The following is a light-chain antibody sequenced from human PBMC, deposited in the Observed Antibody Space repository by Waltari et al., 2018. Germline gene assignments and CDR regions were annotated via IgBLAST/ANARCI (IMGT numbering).Light chain of an antibody. CDR3: QSFDNMLSGGVV. CDR2: GNN. CDR1: TSNIGAGHD. Sequence: QSVLTQPPSVSGTPGQRVTIYCSGSTSNIGAGHDVHWYQHLPGTAPKPLIYGNNNRPSGVPDRFSGSKSGTSASLAITGLQADDEADYFCQSFDNMLSGGVVFGGGTKLAVL. J-gene: IGLJ2*01. V-gene: IGLV1-40*01.